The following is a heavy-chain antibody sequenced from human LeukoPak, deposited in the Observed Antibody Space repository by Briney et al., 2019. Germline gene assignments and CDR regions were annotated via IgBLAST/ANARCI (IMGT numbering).Heavy chain of an antibody. V-gene: IGHV3-30*04. Sequence: PGGSLRLSCTASGFTFSSYALHWVRQAPGKGLEWVALMSYDGSNEYYADSVKGRFTISRDNSKNTLYLQMNSLRVEDTAVYYCARDLYGDQKYFYYMDVWAEGPRSPSP. CDR3: ARDLYGDQKYFYYMDV. D-gene: IGHD4-17*01. J-gene: IGHJ6*03. CDR2: MSYDGSNE. CDR1: GFTFSSYA.